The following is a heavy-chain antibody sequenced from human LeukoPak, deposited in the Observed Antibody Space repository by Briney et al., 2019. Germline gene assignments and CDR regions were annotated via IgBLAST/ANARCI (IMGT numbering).Heavy chain of an antibody. CDR3: AKDPLDNTIFGVVIRPTPPDY. Sequence: PGRSLRLSCAASGFTFSSYGMHWVRQAPGKGLEWVAVTWYGGSNKYYADSVKGRFTISRDNSKNTLYLQMNSLRAEDTAVYYCAKDPLDNTIFGVVIRPTPPDYWGQGTLVTVSS. CDR2: TWYGGSNK. J-gene: IGHJ4*02. CDR1: GFTFSSYG. V-gene: IGHV3-30*18. D-gene: IGHD3-3*01.